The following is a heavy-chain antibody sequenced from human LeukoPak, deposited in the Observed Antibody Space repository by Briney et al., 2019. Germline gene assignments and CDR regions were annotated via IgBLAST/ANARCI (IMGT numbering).Heavy chain of an antibody. CDR3: TTDPWRKRDGYNRVDY. D-gene: IGHD5-24*01. V-gene: IGHV3-15*01. Sequence: PGGSLRLSCAVPGFRVTNDYMSWVRQAPGKGLEWVGRIKSKTDGGTTDYAAPVKGRFTISRDDSKNTLYLQMNSLKTEDTAVYYCTTDPWRKRDGYNRVDYWGQGTLVTVSS. J-gene: IGHJ4*02. CDR2: IKSKTDGGTT. CDR1: GFRVTNDY.